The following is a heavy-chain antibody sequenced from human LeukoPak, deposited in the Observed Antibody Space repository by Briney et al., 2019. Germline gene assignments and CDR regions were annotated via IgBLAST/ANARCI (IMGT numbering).Heavy chain of an antibody. V-gene: IGHV3-48*01. CDR2: ISSSSTI. D-gene: IGHD6-6*01. CDR1: GFTFSSYS. CDR3: ARGPPIWSGSSLRPYYYYYMDV. J-gene: IGHJ6*03. Sequence: GGSLRLSCAASGFTFSSYSMNWVRQAPGKGLEWVSYISSSSTIYYADSVKGRFTISRDNAKNSLYLQMNSLRAEDTAVYYCARGPPIWSGSSLRPYYYYYMDVCGKGTTVTVSS.